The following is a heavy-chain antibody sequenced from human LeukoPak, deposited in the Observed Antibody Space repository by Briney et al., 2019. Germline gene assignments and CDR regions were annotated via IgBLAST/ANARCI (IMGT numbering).Heavy chain of an antibody. CDR3: ARVFREKDYDFWSGYLVDY. CDR1: GGSISSGDYY. V-gene: IGHV4-30-4*01. J-gene: IGHJ4*02. Sequence: SETLSLTCTVSGGSISSGDYYWSWIRQPPGKGLEWIGYIYYGGSTYYNPSLKSRVTISVDTSKNQFSLKLSSVTAADTAVYYCARVFREKDYDFWSGYLVDYWGQGTLVTVSS. CDR2: IYYGGST. D-gene: IGHD3-3*01.